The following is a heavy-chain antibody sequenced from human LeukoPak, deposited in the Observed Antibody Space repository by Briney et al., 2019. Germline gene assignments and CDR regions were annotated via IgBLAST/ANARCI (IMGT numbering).Heavy chain of an antibody. D-gene: IGHD1-14*01. J-gene: IGHJ6*03. CDR2: IHWNDDK. CDR3: AHRLSVATGDYMDV. Sequence: SGPTLVNPTQPLTLTCTFSGFSLRSRGVGVGWIRQPPGKALEWLALIHWNDDKRYSPSLKSRLIITKDTYKSKVVLTMTNMDPVDAATYYCAHRLSVATGDYMDVWGKGTTVTVSS. V-gene: IGHV2-5*01. CDR1: GFSLRSRGVG.